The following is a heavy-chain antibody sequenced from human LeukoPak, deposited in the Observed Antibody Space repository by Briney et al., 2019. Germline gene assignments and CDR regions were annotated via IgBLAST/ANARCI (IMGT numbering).Heavy chain of an antibody. J-gene: IGHJ6*02. CDR1: GGSFSGYY. V-gene: IGHV4-34*01. D-gene: IGHD4-17*01. CDR2: INHSGST. CDR3: ASMLQLRWDTSDYYGMDV. Sequence: SETLSLTCAVYGGSFSGYYWSWIRQPPGKGLEWIGEINHSGSTNYNPSLKSRVTISVDTSKNQFSLKLSSVTAADTAVYYCASMLQLRWDTSDYYGMDVWGQGTTVTVSS.